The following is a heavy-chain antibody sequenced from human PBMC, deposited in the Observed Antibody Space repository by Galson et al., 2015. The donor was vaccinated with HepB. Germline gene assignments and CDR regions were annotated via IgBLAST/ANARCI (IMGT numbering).Heavy chain of an antibody. CDR3: PLFGVVTRY. V-gene: IGHV3-48*02. CDR1: GFTFSSYS. D-gene: IGHD3-3*01. CDR2: ISSSSSTI. J-gene: IGHJ4*02. Sequence: SLRLSCAASGFTFSSYSMNWVRQAPGKGLEWVSYISSSSSTIYYADSVKGRFTISRDNAKNSQYLQMNSLRDEDTAVYYCPLFGVVTRYWGQGTLVTVSS.